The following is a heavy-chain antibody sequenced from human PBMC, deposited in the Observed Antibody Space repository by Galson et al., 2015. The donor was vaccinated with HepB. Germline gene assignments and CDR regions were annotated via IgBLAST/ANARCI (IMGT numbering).Heavy chain of an antibody. CDR1: GGSISSSSYY. V-gene: IGHV4-39*07. D-gene: IGHD3-3*01. J-gene: IGHJ4*02. Sequence: LSLTCTVSGGSISSSSYYWGWIRQPPGKGLEWIGSIYYSGSTYYNPSLKSRVTISVDTSKNQFSLKLSSVTAADTAVYYCARDPYYDFWSGYYRGYYFDYWGQGTLVTVSS. CDR2: IYYSGST. CDR3: ARDPYYDFWSGYYRGYYFDY.